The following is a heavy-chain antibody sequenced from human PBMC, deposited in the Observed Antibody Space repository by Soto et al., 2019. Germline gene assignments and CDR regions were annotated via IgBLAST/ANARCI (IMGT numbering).Heavy chain of an antibody. J-gene: IGHJ4*02. CDR2: IIPIFGTA. V-gene: IGHV1-69*13. CDR1: GGTFCSYA. Sequence: SVKVSCKTSGGTFCSYAISWVRKAPGQGLEWMGGIIPIFGTANYAQKFQGRVTITADESTSTAYMELSSLRSEDKAVYYCARDRHYYDSIGYHPFWDYWGQGTLVTVSS. D-gene: IGHD3-22*01. CDR3: ARDRHYYDSIGYHPFWDY.